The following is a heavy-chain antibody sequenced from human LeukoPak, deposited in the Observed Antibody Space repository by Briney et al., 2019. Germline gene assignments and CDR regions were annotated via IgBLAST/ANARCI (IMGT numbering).Heavy chain of an antibody. J-gene: IGHJ4*02. V-gene: IGHV3-33*01. D-gene: IGHD3-22*01. CDR1: GFTFSSYG. Sequence: GGSLRLSCAASGFTFSSYGMHWVRQAPGKGLEWVAVIWYDGSNKYYADSVKGRFTVSRDNSKNTLYLQMNSLRAEDTAVYYCAREMYYYDSSGSLRYWGQGTLVTVSS. CDR2: IWYDGSNK. CDR3: AREMYYYDSSGSLRY.